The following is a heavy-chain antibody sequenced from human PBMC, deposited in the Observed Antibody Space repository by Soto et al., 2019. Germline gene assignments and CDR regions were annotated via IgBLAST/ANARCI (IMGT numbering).Heavy chain of an antibody. D-gene: IGHD6-13*01. CDR3: AKVTKRAAAGRYEYYKYGMDV. CDR1: GLTFSTYA. CDR2: ISGSGGSS. Sequence: EVRLLESGGGLVKPGGSLRLSCATSGLTFSTYAMTWVRQAPGKGLEWVSVISGSGGSSYYAASVKGRFTISRDNSKNTLFLQMNGLRAEDTAVYYCAKVTKRAAAGRYEYYKYGMDVWGQGTTVTVSS. J-gene: IGHJ6*02. V-gene: IGHV3-23*01.